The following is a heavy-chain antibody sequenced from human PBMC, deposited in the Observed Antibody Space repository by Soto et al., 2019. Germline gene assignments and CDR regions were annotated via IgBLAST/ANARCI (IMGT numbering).Heavy chain of an antibody. CDR1: GFTFSSYE. V-gene: IGHV3-48*03. J-gene: IGHJ4*02. Sequence: LRLSCAASGFTFSSYEMNWVRQAPGKGLEWVSYISSSGSTIYYADSVKGRFTISRDNAKNSLYLQMNSLRAEDTAVYYCARDGAAYYYDSSALGYWCQGTLVTVSS. CDR3: ARDGAAYYYDSSALGY. D-gene: IGHD3-22*01. CDR2: ISSSGSTI.